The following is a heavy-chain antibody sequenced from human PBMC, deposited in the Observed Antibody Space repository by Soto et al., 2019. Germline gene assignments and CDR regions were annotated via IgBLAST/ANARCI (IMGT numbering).Heavy chain of an antibody. CDR1: GFTFSSYW. Sequence: GGSLRLFCAASGFTFSSYWMHWVRQAPGKGLVWVSRINSDGSSTSYADSVKGRFTISRDNAKNTLYLQMNSLRAEDTAVYYCARSPVSTSVLLYYYYGMDVWGQGTTVTVSS. V-gene: IGHV3-74*01. CDR3: ARSPVSTSVLLYYYYGMDV. CDR2: INSDGSST. D-gene: IGHD2-2*01. J-gene: IGHJ6*02.